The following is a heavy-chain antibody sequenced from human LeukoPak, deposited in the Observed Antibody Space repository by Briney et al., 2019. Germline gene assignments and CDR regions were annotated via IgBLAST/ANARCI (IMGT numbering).Heavy chain of an antibody. D-gene: IGHD2-21*02. Sequence: GGSLRLSCAASGFTFSSYWMSWVRQAPRKGLEWVANIKQDGSEKYYVDSVKGRFTISRDNAKNSLYLQMNSLRAEDTAVYYCARDMVVTLGAFDIWGQGTMVTVSS. CDR1: GFTFSSYW. J-gene: IGHJ3*02. CDR3: ARDMVVTLGAFDI. CDR2: IKQDGSEK. V-gene: IGHV3-7*01.